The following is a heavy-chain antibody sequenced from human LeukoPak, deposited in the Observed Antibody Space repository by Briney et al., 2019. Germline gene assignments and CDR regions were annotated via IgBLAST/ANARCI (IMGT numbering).Heavy chain of an antibody. CDR3: ARGTMHLDY. D-gene: IGHD5-24*01. Sequence: ASVKVSCKASGYTFSNYGISWVRQAPGQGLEWMGWINPYSGDTIYAQKFQGRVTMTRDTSISTLYLELSRLTSDDTAVYFCARGTMHLDYWGQGTLVTVSS. J-gene: IGHJ4*01. V-gene: IGHV1-2*02. CDR1: GYTFSNYG. CDR2: INPYSGDT.